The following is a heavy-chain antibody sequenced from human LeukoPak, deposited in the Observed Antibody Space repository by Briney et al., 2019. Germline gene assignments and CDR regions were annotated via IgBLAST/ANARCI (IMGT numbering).Heavy chain of an antibody. CDR3: ARGDTTANWFDP. V-gene: IGHV3-33*01. J-gene: IGHJ5*02. CDR1: GFTFSSYG. Sequence: GGSLRLSCAASGFTFSSYGMHWVRQAPGKGLEWVAVIWYDGSNKYYADSVKGRFTISGDNSKSTLYLQMNSLRAEDTAVYYCARGDTTANWFDPWGQGTLVTVSS. D-gene: IGHD4-17*01. CDR2: IWYDGSNK.